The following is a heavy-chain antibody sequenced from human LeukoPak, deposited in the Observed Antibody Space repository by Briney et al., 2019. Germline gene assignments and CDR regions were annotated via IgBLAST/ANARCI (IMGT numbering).Heavy chain of an antibody. Sequence: SETLSLTCTVSGYSISSGYYWGWIRQPPGKGLEWIGSIYHSGSTYYNPSLKSRVTTSVDTSKNQFSLKLSSVTAADTAVYYCARGRSSGYLTHWGQGTLVTVSS. CDR2: IYHSGST. V-gene: IGHV4-38-2*02. CDR1: GYSISSGYY. CDR3: ARGRSSGYLTH. D-gene: IGHD3-22*01. J-gene: IGHJ4*02.